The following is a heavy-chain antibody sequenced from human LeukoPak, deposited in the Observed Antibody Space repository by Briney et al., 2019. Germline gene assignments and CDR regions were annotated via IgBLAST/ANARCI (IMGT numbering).Heavy chain of an antibody. CDR3: AGRRVLDASFDY. V-gene: IGHV3-66*02. CDR1: GSSVSNNY. J-gene: IGHJ4*02. Sequence: GGCLRLSCAPSGSSVSNNYTSWVRQAPGKGMEWVSVIYIGDNTYYVESVKGRFTISRDNSKNTLFLQMNRLRAEDTAVYYCAGRRVLDASFDYWGQGTLVTVSS. CDR2: IYIGDNT. D-gene: IGHD3-16*01.